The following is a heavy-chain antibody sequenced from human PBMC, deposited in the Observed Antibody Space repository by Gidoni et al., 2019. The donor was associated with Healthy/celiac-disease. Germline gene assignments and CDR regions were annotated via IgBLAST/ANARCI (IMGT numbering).Heavy chain of an antibody. CDR3: ARGDHYDILTVYYPY. Sequence: QVQLVQSGAEVTKPGSSVNVSCKASGGTFSSYAISWVRQAPGQGLEWMGGIIPIFCTASYAQKFQGRVTITADEPTSTAYMELSSLRSEDTAVYYCARGDHYDILTVYYPYWGQGTLVTVSS. CDR2: IIPIFCTA. D-gene: IGHD3-9*01. V-gene: IGHV1-69*01. J-gene: IGHJ4*02. CDR1: GGTFSSYA.